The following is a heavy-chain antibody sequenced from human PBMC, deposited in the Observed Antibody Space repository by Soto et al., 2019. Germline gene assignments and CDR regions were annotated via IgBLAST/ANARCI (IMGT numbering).Heavy chain of an antibody. V-gene: IGHV1-18*01. J-gene: IGHJ6*03. Sequence: ASVKLSCTASGYSFTSYGISWVRQAPGQGLEWMGWISAYNGNTNYAQKLQGRVTMTTDTSTSTAYMELRSLRSDDTAVYYCARVLPRPYYYYMDVWGKGTTVTVSS. CDR1: GYSFTSYG. CDR3: ARVLPRPYYYYMDV. CDR2: ISAYNGNT.